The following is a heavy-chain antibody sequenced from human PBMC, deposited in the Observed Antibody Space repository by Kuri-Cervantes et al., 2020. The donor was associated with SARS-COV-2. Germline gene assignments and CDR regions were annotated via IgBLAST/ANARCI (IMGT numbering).Heavy chain of an antibody. V-gene: IGHV1-2*02. CDR1: GYTFSDYY. CDR2: INPHSGGT. J-gene: IGHJ5*02. Sequence: ASVKVSCKASGYTFSDYYMHWVRQAPGQGLEWMGWINPHSGGTNYAQKFQDRITMTRDTSISTAYMELTRLRSDDTAVYYCAREDIGAEYCTTTNCPSRWFDPWGQGTLVTVSS. D-gene: IGHD2-2*01. CDR3: AREDIGAEYCTTTNCPSRWFDP.